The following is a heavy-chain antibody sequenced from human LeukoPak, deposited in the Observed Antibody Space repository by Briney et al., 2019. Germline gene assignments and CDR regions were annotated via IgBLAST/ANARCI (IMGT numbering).Heavy chain of an antibody. CDR1: GGSISSGSYY. V-gene: IGHV4-61*02. Sequence: PSQTLSLTCTVSGGSISSGSYYWSWIRQPAGKGLEWIGRIYYSGSTYYNPSLKSRVTISVDTSKNQFSLKLSSVTAADTAVYYCARAKRGAGRSGWFLDYWGQGTLVTVSS. J-gene: IGHJ4*02. D-gene: IGHD6-19*01. CDR2: IYYSGST. CDR3: ARAKRGAGRSGWFLDY.